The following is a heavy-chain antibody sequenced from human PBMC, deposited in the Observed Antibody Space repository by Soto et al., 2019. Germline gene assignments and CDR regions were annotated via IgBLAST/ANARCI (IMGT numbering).Heavy chain of an antibody. CDR2: ISAYNGNT. V-gene: IGHV1-18*01. CDR3: ARGDKYYDILTGYYKGQYYFDY. D-gene: IGHD3-9*01. CDR1: GYTFTSYG. J-gene: IGHJ4*02. Sequence: ASVKVSCKASGYTFTSYGISWVRQAPGQGLEWMGWISAYNGNTNYAQKLQGRVTMTTDTSTSTAYMELRSLRSDDTAVYYCARGDKYYDILTGYYKGQYYFDYWGQGTLVTVSS.